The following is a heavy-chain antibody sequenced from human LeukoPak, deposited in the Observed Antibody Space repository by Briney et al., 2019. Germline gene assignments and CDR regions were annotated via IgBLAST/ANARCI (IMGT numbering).Heavy chain of an antibody. J-gene: IGHJ3*02. D-gene: IGHD3-10*01. CDR3: ARDRTAHYGSGSDAFDI. CDR1: GYTFTGYY. CDR2: INPNSGGT. V-gene: IGHV1-2*02. Sequence: GASVKVSCKASGYTFTGYYMHWVRQAPGQGLEWMGWINPNSGGTDYAQKLQGRVTMTTDTSTSTAYMELRSLRSDDTAVYYCARDRTAHYGSGSDAFDIWGQGTMVTVSS.